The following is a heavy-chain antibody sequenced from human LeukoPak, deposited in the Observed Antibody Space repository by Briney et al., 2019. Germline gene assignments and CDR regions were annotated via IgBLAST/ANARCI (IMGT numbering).Heavy chain of an antibody. V-gene: IGHV4-59*01. CDR3: ARVGRNYYYSSGPREFDY. CDR2: ISYSGST. J-gene: IGHJ4*02. D-gene: IGHD3-22*01. CDR1: GGSISSYY. Sequence: SETLSLTCTVSGGSISSYYWSWIRQPPGKGLEWSGYISYSGSTNYNPSLKSRVTISVDTSKNQFSLKLSSVTAADTAVYYCARVGRNYYYSSGPREFDYWGQGTLVTVSS.